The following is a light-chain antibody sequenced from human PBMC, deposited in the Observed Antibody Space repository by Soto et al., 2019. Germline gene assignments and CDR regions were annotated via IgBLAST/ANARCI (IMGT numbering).Light chain of an antibody. CDR3: TTFAPGRIYV. Sequence: QSVLTQPDSVSGSPGQSITISCSGASSDIGPYDYVSWYQHHPGRAPKLLIYEVSNRPSGVSYRFSGSKSGNTASLTISGLQAEDDGDYYCTTFAPGRIYVFGSGTKLTVL. J-gene: IGLJ1*01. CDR1: SSDIGPYDY. V-gene: IGLV2-14*01. CDR2: EVS.